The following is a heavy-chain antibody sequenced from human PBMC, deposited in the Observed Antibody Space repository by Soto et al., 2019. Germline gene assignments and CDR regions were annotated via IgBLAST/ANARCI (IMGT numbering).Heavy chain of an antibody. CDR1: GYSISSGYY. J-gene: IGHJ5*02. D-gene: IGHD3-22*01. V-gene: IGHV4-31*11. Sequence: SETLSLTCAVSGYSISSGYYWGWLRQPPGKGLEWIGYIYYSGSTYYNPSLKSRVTISVDTSKNQFSLKLSSVTAADTAVYYCARETYYYDSSGYYLGVYWFDPWGQGTLVTVSS. CDR2: IYYSGST. CDR3: ARETYYYDSSGYYLGVYWFDP.